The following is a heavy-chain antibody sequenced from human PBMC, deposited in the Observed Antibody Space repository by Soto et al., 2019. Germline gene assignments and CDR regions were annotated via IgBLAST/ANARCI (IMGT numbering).Heavy chain of an antibody. V-gene: IGHV4-59*01. Sequence: SETLSLTCTVSGGSISIYYWSWIRQPPGKGLEWIGYIYYSGSTNYNPSLKSRVTISVDTSKNQFSLKLSSVTAADTAVYYCAGYIVGATTGVDPWGQGTLVTVSS. D-gene: IGHD1-26*01. CDR2: IYYSGST. J-gene: IGHJ5*02. CDR3: AGYIVGATTGVDP. CDR1: GGSISIYY.